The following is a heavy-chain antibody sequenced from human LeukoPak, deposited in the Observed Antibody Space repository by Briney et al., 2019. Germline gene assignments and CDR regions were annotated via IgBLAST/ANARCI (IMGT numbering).Heavy chain of an antibody. V-gene: IGHV3-48*04. CDR2: ISSSSTTI. D-gene: IGHD6-19*01. CDR3: ARDREAVAGPDAFDI. Sequence: QTGGALRLSCAASGFTFSGYGMNWVRQAPGKGLEWVSYISSSSTTIYYADSVKGRFTISRDNAKNSLYLQVNSLRAEDTAVYYCARDREAVAGPDAFDIWGQGTMVTVSS. CDR1: GFTFSGYG. J-gene: IGHJ3*02.